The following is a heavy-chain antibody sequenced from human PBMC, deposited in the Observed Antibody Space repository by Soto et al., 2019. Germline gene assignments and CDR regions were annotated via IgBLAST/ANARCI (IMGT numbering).Heavy chain of an antibody. CDR1: GYTFTSYG. Sequence: QVQLVQSGAEVKKPGASVKVSCKASGYTFTSYGISWVRQAPGQGLEWMGWISAYTGNTNYPQKPQGRVTLTTDTSTSTAYMDLRSLRSDDTAVYYCARDSSGWHYFNYWGQGTLVTVSS. CDR2: ISAYTGNT. J-gene: IGHJ4*02. CDR3: ARDSSGWHYFNY. V-gene: IGHV1-18*01. D-gene: IGHD6-19*01.